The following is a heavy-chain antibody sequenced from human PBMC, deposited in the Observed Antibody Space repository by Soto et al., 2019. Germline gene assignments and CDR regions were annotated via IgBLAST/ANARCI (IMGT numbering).Heavy chain of an antibody. D-gene: IGHD1-20*01. V-gene: IGHV3-21*01. CDR2: ISSSSSYI. J-gene: IGHJ3*02. CDR3: ARDRDNWNNVGAVDI. Sequence: GGSLRLSCAASGFTFSSYSMNWVRQAPGKGLEWVSSISSSSSYIYYADSVKGRFTISRDNAKNSLYLQMNSLRAEDTAVYYCARDRDNWNNVGAVDIWGQGTMVTVSS. CDR1: GFTFSSYS.